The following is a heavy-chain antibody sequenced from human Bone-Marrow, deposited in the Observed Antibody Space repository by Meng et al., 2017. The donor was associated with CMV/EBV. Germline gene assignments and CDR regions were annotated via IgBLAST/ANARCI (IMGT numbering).Heavy chain of an antibody. CDR3: ARDLREDIVVVPAAYYYYYGMDV. CDR1: GYTFTSYY. CDR2: INPSGGST. J-gene: IGHJ6*02. Sequence: ASVKVSCKASGYTFTSYYMHWVRQASGQGLEWMGIINPSGGSTSYAQKFQGRVTMTRDTSTSTVYMELSSLRSEVTAVYYCARDLREDIVVVPAAYYYYYGMDVWGQGTTVTVSS. D-gene: IGHD2-2*01. V-gene: IGHV1-46*01.